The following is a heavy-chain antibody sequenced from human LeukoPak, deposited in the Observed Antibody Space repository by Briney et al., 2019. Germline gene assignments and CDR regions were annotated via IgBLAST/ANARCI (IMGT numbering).Heavy chain of an antibody. CDR2: ISGDNGNT. J-gene: IGHJ6*03. Sequence: GASVTVSFTASVYTFRNYGINWVRQAPGQGREGMGWISGDNGNTNYAQKVQGRVTMTRDTSTSTAYMELRSLRSDDTAVYYCARDGNYFYYMDVWGKGTTVTVSS. V-gene: IGHV1-18*01. CDR1: VYTFRNYG. CDR3: ARDGNYFYYMDV. D-gene: IGHD1-1*01.